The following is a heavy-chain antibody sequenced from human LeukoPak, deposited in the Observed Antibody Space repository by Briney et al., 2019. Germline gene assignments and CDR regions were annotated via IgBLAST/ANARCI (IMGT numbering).Heavy chain of an antibody. V-gene: IGHV3-30*02. CDR1: GFTFSSYA. CDR2: IRYDGSDK. Sequence: PGGSLRLSCAASGFTFSSYAMHWVRQAPGKGLEWVAFIRYDGSDKYYADSVKGRFTISRDNSKNTLSLQVNSLRVDDTAVYYCARESTFCGGDCYSGTGAFDIWGQGTMVTVSS. J-gene: IGHJ3*02. CDR3: ARESTFCGGDCYSGTGAFDI. D-gene: IGHD2-21*01.